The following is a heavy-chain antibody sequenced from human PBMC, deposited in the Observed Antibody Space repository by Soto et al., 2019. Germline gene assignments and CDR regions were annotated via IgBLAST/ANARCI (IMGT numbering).Heavy chain of an antibody. CDR1: GGSISSSSYY. D-gene: IGHD2-15*01. CDR3: ASPHYFCGGSGYGYYYMYF. V-gene: IGHV4-39*01. Sequence: SETLSLTCTVSGGSISSSSYYWGWIRQPPGKGLEWIGSIYYSGSTYYNPSLKSRVTISVDTSKNQFSLKLSSVTAADTAVYYCASPHYFCGGSGYGYYYMYFRGKGTTVPVSS. CDR2: IYYSGST. J-gene: IGHJ6*03.